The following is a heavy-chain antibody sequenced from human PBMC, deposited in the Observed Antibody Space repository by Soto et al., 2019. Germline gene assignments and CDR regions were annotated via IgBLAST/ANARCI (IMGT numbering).Heavy chain of an antibody. CDR2: IYPGDSDT. D-gene: IGHD2-2*01. CDR1: GYSFTSYW. CDR3: ARVRGQLLYDYYYGMDV. J-gene: IGHJ6*02. Sequence: PVESLKISCKGSGYSFTSYWIGWVRQMPGKGLEWMGIIYPGDSDTRYSPSFQGQVTISADKSISTAYLQWSSLKASDTAMYYCARVRGQLLYDYYYGMDVWGQGTTVTVSS. V-gene: IGHV5-51*01.